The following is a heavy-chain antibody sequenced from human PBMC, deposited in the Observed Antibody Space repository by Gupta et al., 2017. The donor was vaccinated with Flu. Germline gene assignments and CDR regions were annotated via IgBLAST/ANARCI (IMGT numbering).Heavy chain of an antibody. J-gene: IGHJ4*02. Sequence: EVQLVESGEGLIQPGGSLGLSCETPRFTFSAFWMHWARQAPGRGLEWLANIKEDGSETFYLDSVKGRFTISRDNAKNSLYLEMTSLRTEDTAVYYCARIGRVNGGADFWGQGALVTVSS. CDR3: ARIGRVNGGADF. CDR1: RFTFSAFW. CDR2: IKEDGSET. V-gene: IGHV3-7*01. D-gene: IGHD1-1*01.